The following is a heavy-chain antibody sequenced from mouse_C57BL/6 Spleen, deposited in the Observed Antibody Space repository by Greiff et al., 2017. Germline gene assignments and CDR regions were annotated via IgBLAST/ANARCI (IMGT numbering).Heavy chain of an antibody. CDR1: GFNIKDDY. J-gene: IGHJ4*01. Sequence: VQLQQSGAELVRPGASVKLSCTASGFNIKDDYMHWVKQRPEQGLEWIGWIDPENGDTEYASKFQGKATITADTSSNTAYLQLSSLTSEDTAIYYCTTGTTVVAHYYAMDYWGQGTSVTVSS. V-gene: IGHV14-4*01. CDR3: TTGTTVVAHYYAMDY. CDR2: IDPENGDT. D-gene: IGHD1-1*01.